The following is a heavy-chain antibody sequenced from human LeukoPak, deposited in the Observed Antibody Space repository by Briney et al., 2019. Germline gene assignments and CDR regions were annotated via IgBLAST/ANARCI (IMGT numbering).Heavy chain of an antibody. V-gene: IGHV4-4*09. CDR2: IHMTGRT. D-gene: IGHD5/OR15-5a*01. CDR1: GVSFSSFQ. CDR3: ARHGVSTMRRFDP. J-gene: IGHJ5*02. Sequence: SETLSLTCTVSGVSFSSFQWSWIRQSPVKGLEWIGNIHMTGRTDYNPSLKSRDTTSVDTSKSQFSLLVTSVSAADTAVYYCARHGVSTMRRFDPWGQGTLVTVSS.